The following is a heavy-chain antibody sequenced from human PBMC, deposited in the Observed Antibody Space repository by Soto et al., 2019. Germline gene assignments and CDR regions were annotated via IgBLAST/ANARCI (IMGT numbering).Heavy chain of an antibody. Sequence: QLPLQESGPGLVKPSETLSLTCTVSGGSISSSRYYWGWIRQPPGKGLEWIGSIYHSGSTYYNPSLKSLVTIAVDTSKNQFSLKLSSVTSADTAVYYCAIHSGHIFCDYWGQGTLVTVSS. J-gene: IGHJ4*02. CDR3: AIHSGHIFCDY. CDR1: GGSISSSRYY. CDR2: IYHSGST. D-gene: IGHD5-12*01. V-gene: IGHV4-39*01.